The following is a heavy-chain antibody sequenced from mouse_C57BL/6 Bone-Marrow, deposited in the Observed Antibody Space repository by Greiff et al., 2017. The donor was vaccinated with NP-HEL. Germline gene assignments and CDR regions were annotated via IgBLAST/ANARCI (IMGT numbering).Heavy chain of an antibody. CDR3: AREGGLRRRTYAMDY. Sequence: EVMLVESEGGLVLPGSSMKLSCTASGFTFSDYSMAWVRQVPEKGLEWVANINYDGSSTYYLDSLKSRFIISRDNATNTLYLQMSSLKSEDTATYYCAREGGLRRRTYAMDYWGQGTSVTVSS. V-gene: IGHV5-16*01. J-gene: IGHJ4*01. CDR2: INYDGSST. CDR1: GFTFSDYS. D-gene: IGHD2-4*01.